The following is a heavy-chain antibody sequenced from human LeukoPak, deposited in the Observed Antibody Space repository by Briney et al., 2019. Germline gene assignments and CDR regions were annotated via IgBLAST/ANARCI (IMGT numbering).Heavy chain of an antibody. CDR3: TSLAYGSGSYYIAGYY. Sequence: PGGSLRLSCAASGFTFSGSAMHWVRQASGKGLEWVGRIRSKANSYATAYAASVKGRFTISRDDSKNTAYLQMNSLKTEDTAVYYCTSLAYGSGSYYIAGYYWGLGTLVTVSS. CDR1: GFTFSGSA. J-gene: IGHJ4*02. V-gene: IGHV3-73*01. D-gene: IGHD3-10*01. CDR2: IRSKANSYAT.